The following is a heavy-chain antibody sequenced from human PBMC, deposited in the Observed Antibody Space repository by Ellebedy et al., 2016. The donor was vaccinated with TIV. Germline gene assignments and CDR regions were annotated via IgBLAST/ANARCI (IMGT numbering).Heavy chain of an antibody. CDR2: IYYSGST. V-gene: IGHV4-59*08. D-gene: IGHD3-10*01. CDR3: ARKKEFHDGDAFDI. J-gene: IGHJ3*02. Sequence: MPSETLSLTCTVSGGATTSYYWSWIRQRPGKGLEWIGYIYYSGSTNPNPSLKSRVTIAVDTSKNQFSLRLSSVTAADTAVYYCARKKEFHDGDAFDIWGQGTMVTVSS. CDR1: GGATTSYY.